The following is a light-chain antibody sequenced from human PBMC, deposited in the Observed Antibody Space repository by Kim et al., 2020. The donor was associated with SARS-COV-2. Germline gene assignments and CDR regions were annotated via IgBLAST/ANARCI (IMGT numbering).Light chain of an antibody. J-gene: IGLJ2*01. CDR1: SNNVGVQG. CDR2: RNN. CDR3: SAWDRSLNAVV. Sequence: RQTATLICTGNSNNVGVQGTSWLQQHQGHPPKLLSYRNNNRPSGISERFSASRSGDTASLTITGLQPEDEADYYCSAWDRSLNAVVFGGGTQLTVL. V-gene: IGLV10-54*04.